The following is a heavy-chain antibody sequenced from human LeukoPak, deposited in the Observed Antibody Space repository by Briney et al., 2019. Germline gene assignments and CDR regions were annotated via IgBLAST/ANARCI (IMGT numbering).Heavy chain of an antibody. J-gene: IGHJ6*03. Sequence: GGSLRLSCAASGFTFSSYSMNWVRQAPGKGLEWVSYISSSSGPIYYADSVKGRFTISRDNAKNSLYLQMNSLRAEDTAVHYCARGFRGNYYYMDVWGKGTTVTVSS. CDR2: ISSSSGPI. V-gene: IGHV3-48*01. CDR3: ARGFRGNYYYMDV. CDR1: GFTFSSYS. D-gene: IGHD1-1*01.